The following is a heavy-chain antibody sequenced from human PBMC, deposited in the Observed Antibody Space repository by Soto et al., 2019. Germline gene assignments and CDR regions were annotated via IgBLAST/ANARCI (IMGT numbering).Heavy chain of an antibody. J-gene: IGHJ6*02. CDR1: GFTFSSYS. Sequence: GGSLRLSCAASGFTFSSYSMNWVRQAPGKGLEWVSSISSSSSYIYYADSVKGRCTISRDKAKNSLYLQMNSLRAEDTAEYYGARDLWELPSVGGYDYYGMDVWGQGTTVTVSS. D-gene: IGHD1-26*01. V-gene: IGHV3-21*01. CDR3: ARDLWELPSVGGYDYYGMDV. CDR2: ISSSSSYI.